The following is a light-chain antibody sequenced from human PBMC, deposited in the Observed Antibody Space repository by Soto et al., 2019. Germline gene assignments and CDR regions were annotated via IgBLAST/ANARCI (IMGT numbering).Light chain of an antibody. Sequence: HSVLTQAPSTSGTPGQRVTISCSGSSSNIGGNTVNWFQQLPGTAPTLLIFSNNQRPSGVPDRFSGSKSATSASLAISGLQSEDEADYYCAAWDDSLNGWVFGGGTKLTVL. CDR2: SNN. CDR1: SSNIGGNT. V-gene: IGLV1-44*01. J-gene: IGLJ3*02. CDR3: AAWDDSLNGWV.